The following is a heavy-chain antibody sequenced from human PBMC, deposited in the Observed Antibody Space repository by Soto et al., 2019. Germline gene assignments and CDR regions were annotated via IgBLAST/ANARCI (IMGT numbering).Heavy chain of an antibody. V-gene: IGHV3-23*01. CDR1: GFTFSSYA. CDR3: QKDTALVTASQFDY. J-gene: IGHJ4*02. D-gene: IGHD2-21*02. CDR2: ISGSGGST. Sequence: SGWSLRLSCAASGFTFSSYAMSWVRQAPGKGLEWVSAISGSGGSTYYADSVKGRFTISRDNSKNTLYLQMNSLRAEDTAVYYCQKDTALVTASQFDYWGQGTLVTVSA.